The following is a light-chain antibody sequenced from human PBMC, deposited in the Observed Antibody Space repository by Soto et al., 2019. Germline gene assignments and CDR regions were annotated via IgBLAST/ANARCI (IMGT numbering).Light chain of an antibody. CDR2: EGI. J-gene: IGLJ1*01. V-gene: IGLV2-23*01. Sequence: QSVLTQPASVSGSPGQSITISCTGTSSTVGGFNVVSWYQQRPGKAPKVIIYEGIKRPSGISNRFSGSNSGSTASLTISGLQAEDEADYYCCSYVGATTYVFGTGTKVNVL. CDR3: CSYVGATTYV. CDR1: SSTVGGFNV.